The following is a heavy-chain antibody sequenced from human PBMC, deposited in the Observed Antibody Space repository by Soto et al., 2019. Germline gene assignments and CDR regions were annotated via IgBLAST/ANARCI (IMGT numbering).Heavy chain of an antibody. V-gene: IGHV3-64D*06. Sequence: VWSLRLSCSSSGFTFSSYAMHWVRQAPGKGLQYVSAISSNGGTTYYADSVKGRFTISRDNSKNTVYLQMSSLRAEDTAVYYCAKDGTPYDFWSGYFSNFDSWGQGTLVTVS. CDR1: GFTFSSYA. D-gene: IGHD3-3*01. CDR2: ISSNGGTT. CDR3: AKDGTPYDFWSGYFSNFDS. J-gene: IGHJ4*02.